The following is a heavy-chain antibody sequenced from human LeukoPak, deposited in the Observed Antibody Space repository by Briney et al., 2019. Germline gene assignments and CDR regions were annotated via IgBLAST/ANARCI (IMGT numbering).Heavy chain of an antibody. CDR1: GYTLTELS. CDR2: FDPEDGET. J-gene: IGHJ6*02. Sequence: ASVKVSCKVSGYTLTELSMHWVWQAPGKGLEWMGGFDPEDGETIYAQKFQGRVTMTEDTSTDTAYMELSSMRSEDTAVYYCATGWNFLFSYYYGMDVWGQGTTVTVSS. V-gene: IGHV1-24*01. D-gene: IGHD1-7*01. CDR3: ATGWNFLFSYYYGMDV.